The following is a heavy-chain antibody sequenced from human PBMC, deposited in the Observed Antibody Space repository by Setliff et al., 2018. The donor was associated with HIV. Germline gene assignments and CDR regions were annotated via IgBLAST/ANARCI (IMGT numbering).Heavy chain of an antibody. CDR3: ARAGGGYSYGYSGAFDY. D-gene: IGHD5-18*01. CDR2: IYYSGST. V-gene: IGHV4-30-4*08. CDR1: GGSIISGDHY. Sequence: SETLSLTCTVSGGSIISGDHYWSWIRQPPGKGLEWIDYIYYSGSTYYNPSLKSRVTISVDTSKNQFSLKLSSVTAADTAVYYCARAGGGYSYGYSGAFDYWGQGTLVTVSS. J-gene: IGHJ4*02.